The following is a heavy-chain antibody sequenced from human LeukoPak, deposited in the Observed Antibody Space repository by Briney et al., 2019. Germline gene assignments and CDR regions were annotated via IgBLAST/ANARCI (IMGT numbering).Heavy chain of an antibody. D-gene: IGHD1-14*01. CDR3: ARDLFVTKYYFDY. Sequence: GGSLGLSCAASGFTFSDYYMSWIRQAPGKGLEWVSYISSSGSTIYYADSVKGRFTISRDNAKNSLYLQMNSLRAEDTAVYYCARDLFVTKYYFDYWGQGTLVTVSS. CDR2: ISSSGSTI. V-gene: IGHV3-11*01. J-gene: IGHJ4*02. CDR1: GFTFSDYY.